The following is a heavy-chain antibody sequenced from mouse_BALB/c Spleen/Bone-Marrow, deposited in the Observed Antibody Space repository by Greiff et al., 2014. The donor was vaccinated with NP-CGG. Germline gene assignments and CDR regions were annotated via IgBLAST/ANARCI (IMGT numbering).Heavy chain of an antibody. Sequence: EVQLQQSGAELVKPGASVKLSCTASGFNIKDTYMHWVKQRPEQGLEWIERIDPANGNTKYDPKFQGKATITADTSSNTAYLQLSSLTSEDTAVHYCAAYYYGSSYGFAYWGQGTLLTVSA. CDR2: IDPANGNT. CDR1: GFNIKDTY. V-gene: IGHV14-3*02. CDR3: AAYYYGSSYGFAY. D-gene: IGHD1-1*01. J-gene: IGHJ3*01.